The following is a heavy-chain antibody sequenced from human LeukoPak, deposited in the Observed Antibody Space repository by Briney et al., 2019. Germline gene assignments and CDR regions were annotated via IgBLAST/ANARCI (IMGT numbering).Heavy chain of an antibody. V-gene: IGHV4-59*01. D-gene: IGHD2-21*02. CDR3: PKGEAVTASPFDY. CDR2: IVCNEDA. J-gene: IGHJ4*02. CDR1: RVSISHYH. Sequence: PETLSLTSALPRVSISHYHSNCFPHSPREGLWLSGSIVCNEDAKYSPYLKTRVTVSVDASQSHFSLKLTSVTTADTATYFCPKGEAVTASPFDYWGQGILVTVS.